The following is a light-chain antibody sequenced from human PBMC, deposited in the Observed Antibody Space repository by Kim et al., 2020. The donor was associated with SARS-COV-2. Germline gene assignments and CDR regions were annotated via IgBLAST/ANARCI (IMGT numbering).Light chain of an antibody. CDR1: QSINDY. J-gene: IGKJ2*01. CDR2: ATS. V-gene: IGKV1-39*01. CDR3: QQTYSDPRT. Sequence: SASVGDRVTITCRAGQSINDYLNWFQQKPGKAPKLLIYATSTLHSGVPSRFSGSGFGTDFTLTISNLQPEDFAIYYCQQTYSDPRTFGQGTTVEI.